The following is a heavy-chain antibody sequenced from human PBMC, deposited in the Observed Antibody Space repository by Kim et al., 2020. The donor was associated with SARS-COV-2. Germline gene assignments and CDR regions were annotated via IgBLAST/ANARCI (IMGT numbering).Heavy chain of an antibody. J-gene: IGHJ3*01. D-gene: IGHD2-2*01. CDR1: GFTFSSYA. V-gene: IGHV3-30*04. CDR2: ISYDGSNK. Sequence: GGSLRLSCAASGFTFSSYAMHWVRQAPGKGLEWVAVISYDGSNKYYADSVKGRFTISRDNSKNTLYLQMNSLRAEDTAVYYCAREVDCSSTSCGVSDAF. CDR3: AREVDCSSTSCGVSDAF.